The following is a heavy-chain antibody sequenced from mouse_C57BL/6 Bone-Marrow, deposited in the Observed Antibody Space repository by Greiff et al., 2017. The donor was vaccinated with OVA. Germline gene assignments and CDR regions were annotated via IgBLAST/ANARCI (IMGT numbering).Heavy chain of an antibody. J-gene: IGHJ2*01. D-gene: IGHD2-14*01. CDR2: IDPETGGT. CDR1: GYTFTDYE. Sequence: VQLQQSGAELVRPGASVTLSCKASGYTFTDYEMHWVKQTPVHGLEWIGAIDPETGGTAYNQKFKGKAILTADKSSSTAYMELRSLTSEDSAVYYYTRSGVRRYYFDYWGQGTTLTVSS. V-gene: IGHV1-15*01. CDR3: TRSGVRRYYFDY.